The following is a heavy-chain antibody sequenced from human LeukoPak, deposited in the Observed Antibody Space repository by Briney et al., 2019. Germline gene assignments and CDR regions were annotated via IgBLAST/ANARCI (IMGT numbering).Heavy chain of an antibody. D-gene: IGHD2-21*01. CDR3: ARDLVMVNTPGDDFDY. J-gene: IGHJ4*02. V-gene: IGHV3-74*01. CDR2: INEDGSFT. CDR1: GFSFSGYW. Sequence: GGSLRLSCAASGFSFSGYWMHWVRQAPGKGLVWVSRINEDGSFTSYADSVKGRFTVSRDNAKNTLYLQMNSLRAEDTAVYYCARDLVMVNTPGDDFDYWGRGTLVTVSS.